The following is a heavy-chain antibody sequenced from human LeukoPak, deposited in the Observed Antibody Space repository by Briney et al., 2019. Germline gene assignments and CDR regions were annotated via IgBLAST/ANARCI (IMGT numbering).Heavy chain of an antibody. V-gene: IGHV4-4*07. Sequence: SETLSLTCTVSGGSISSYYWSWTRQPARKGLEWIGRIYTSGSTNYNPSLKSRVTMSVDTSKNQFSLKLSSVTAADTAVYYCARVGYYYDSSGYSPHFDYWGQGTLVTVSS. CDR1: GGSISSYY. CDR3: ARVGYYYDSSGYSPHFDY. CDR2: IYTSGST. J-gene: IGHJ4*02. D-gene: IGHD3-22*01.